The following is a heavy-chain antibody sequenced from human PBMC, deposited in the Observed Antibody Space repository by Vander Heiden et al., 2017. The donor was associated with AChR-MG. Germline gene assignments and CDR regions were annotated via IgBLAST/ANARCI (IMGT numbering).Heavy chain of an antibody. CDR2: IYPGDSDT. Sequence: EVQLVQSGAEVKKPGESLKLSCKGSGYSFTSYWIGWVRQMPGKGLEWMGIIYPGDSDTRYSPSFQGQVTISADKSISTAYLQWSSLKASDTAMYYCARGLTYYYGSGSYYPNYYFDYWGQGTLVTVSS. J-gene: IGHJ4*02. V-gene: IGHV5-51*01. CDR3: ARGLTYYYGSGSYYPNYYFDY. CDR1: GYSFTSYW. D-gene: IGHD3-10*01.